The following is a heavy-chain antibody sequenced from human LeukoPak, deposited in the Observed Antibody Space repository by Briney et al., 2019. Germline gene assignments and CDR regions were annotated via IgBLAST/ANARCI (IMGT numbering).Heavy chain of an antibody. J-gene: IGHJ4*02. V-gene: IGHV1-2*02. CDR3: ARRSTYGFFDY. CDR2: INPNSGGT. D-gene: IGHD4-17*01. Sequence: ASVKVSCKASGYTFTGYYMNWVRQAPGQGLEWMGWINPNSGGTNYAQKFQGRVTMTRDTSISTAYMELSWLRSDDTAVYYCARRSTYGFFDYWGQGTLVTVSS. CDR1: GYTFTGYY.